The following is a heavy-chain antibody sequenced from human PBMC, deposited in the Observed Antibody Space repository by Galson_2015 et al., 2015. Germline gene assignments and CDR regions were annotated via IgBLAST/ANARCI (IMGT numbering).Heavy chain of an antibody. V-gene: IGHV6-1*01. Sequence: CAISGDSVSSHSAAWNWIRQSPSRGLEWLGRTYYRSKWFNDYAVSVKGRITINPDTSKNQFSLQLNSVTPEDTAVYYCARGRPVAATFSWFDPWGQGTLVTVSS. CDR2: TYYRSKWFN. CDR1: GDSVSSHSAA. J-gene: IGHJ5*02. CDR3: ARGRPVAATFSWFDP. D-gene: IGHD6-19*01.